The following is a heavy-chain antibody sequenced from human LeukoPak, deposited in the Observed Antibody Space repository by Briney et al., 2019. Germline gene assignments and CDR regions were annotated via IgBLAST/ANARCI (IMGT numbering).Heavy chain of an antibody. V-gene: IGHV4-34*01. Sequence: SETLSLTCAVYGGSFSGYYWSWIRQPPGKGLEWIGEINHSGSTNYNPSLKSRVTISVDTSKNQFSLKLSSVTAADTAVYYCAREISDYWGQGTLVTVSS. CDR1: GGSFSGYY. D-gene: IGHD2-15*01. CDR3: AREISDY. J-gene: IGHJ4*02. CDR2: INHSGST.